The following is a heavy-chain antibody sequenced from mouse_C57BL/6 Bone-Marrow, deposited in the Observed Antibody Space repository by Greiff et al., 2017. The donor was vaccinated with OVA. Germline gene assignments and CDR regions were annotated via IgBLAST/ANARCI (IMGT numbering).Heavy chain of an antibody. Sequence: EVKVEESGGGLVKPGGSLKLSCAASGFTFSSYAMSWVRQTPEKRLEWVATISDGGSYTYYPDNVKGRFTISRDNAKNNLYLQMSHLKSEDTAMYYCARVLGFAYWGQGTLVTVSA. CDR1: GFTFSSYA. CDR2: ISDGGSYT. J-gene: IGHJ3*01. D-gene: IGHD4-1*01. V-gene: IGHV5-4*03. CDR3: ARVLGFAY.